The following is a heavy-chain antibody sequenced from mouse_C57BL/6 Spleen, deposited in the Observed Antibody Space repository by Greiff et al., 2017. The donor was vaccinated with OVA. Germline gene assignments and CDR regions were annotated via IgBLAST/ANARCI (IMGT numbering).Heavy chain of an antibody. Sequence: QVQLQQSGAELVRPGASVTLSCKASGYTFTDYEMHWVKQTPVHGLEWIGALDPETGGTAYNQKFKGKAILTADKSSSTAYMELRSLTSEDSAVYYCTRPPWFAYWGQGTLVTVSA. CDR2: LDPETGGT. CDR3: TRPPWFAY. V-gene: IGHV1-15*01. CDR1: GYTFTDYE. J-gene: IGHJ3*01.